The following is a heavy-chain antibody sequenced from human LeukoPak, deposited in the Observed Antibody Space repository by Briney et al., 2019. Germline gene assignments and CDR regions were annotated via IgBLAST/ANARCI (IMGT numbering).Heavy chain of an antibody. V-gene: IGHV4-4*02. J-gene: IGHJ5*02. Sequence: PSETLSLTCAVSGASLSGNAWWSWVRQPPGKGLEWMGEISESGSTNYNSALKTRITMSVDTSKNHFSLKLTSVTAADTAVYYCARLANSYGSGNYYSWGQGTLVIVSS. CDR2: ISESGST. CDR1: GASLSGNAW. D-gene: IGHD3-10*01. CDR3: ARLANSYGSGNYYS.